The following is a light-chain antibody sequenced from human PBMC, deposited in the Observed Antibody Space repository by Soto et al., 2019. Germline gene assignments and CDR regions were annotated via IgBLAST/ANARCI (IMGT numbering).Light chain of an antibody. CDR2: LEGSGSY. Sequence: QSVLTQSSSASASLGSSVKLTCTLSSGHSSNIIAWHQQQPGKAPRYLMNLEGSGSYNKGSGIPDRFSGSSSGADRYLTISNLQFEDEADYYCETWDTNRRVFGGGTKPTVL. V-gene: IGLV4-60*02. J-gene: IGLJ2*01. CDR3: ETWDTNRRV. CDR1: SGHSSNI.